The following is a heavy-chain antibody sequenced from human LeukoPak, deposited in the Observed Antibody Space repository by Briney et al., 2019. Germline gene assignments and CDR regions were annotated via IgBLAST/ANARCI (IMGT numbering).Heavy chain of an antibody. CDR3: AKDRYSGSFNWFDP. J-gene: IGHJ5*02. CDR2: ISGSGGRT. D-gene: IGHD1-26*01. V-gene: IGHV3-23*01. Sequence: GGSLRLSCAASGFIFSTYAMSWVRQAPGKGLEWVSGISGSGGRTYYADSLKGRFTISRDSSKNTLYLQMNSLRAEDTAVYYCAKDRYSGSFNWFDPWGQGTLVTVSS. CDR1: GFIFSTYA.